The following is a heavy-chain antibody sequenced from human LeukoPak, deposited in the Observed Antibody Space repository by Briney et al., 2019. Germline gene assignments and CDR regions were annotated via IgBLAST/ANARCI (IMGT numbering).Heavy chain of an antibody. CDR1: GFTFSSYA. CDR2: ISYDGSNK. CDR3: ARAVAGTPWIYFDY. V-gene: IGHV3-30*04. J-gene: IGHJ4*02. Sequence: GGALILSCAASGFTFSSYAMHWVRQAPGKGLEWVAVISYDGSNKYYADSVKGRFTISRDNSKNTRYLQMNSLRAEDMAVYYCARAVAGTPWIYFDYWGQGTLVTVSS. D-gene: IGHD6-19*01.